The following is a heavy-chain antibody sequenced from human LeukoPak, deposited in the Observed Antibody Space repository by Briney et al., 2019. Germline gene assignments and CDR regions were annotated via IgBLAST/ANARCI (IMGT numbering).Heavy chain of an antibody. CDR1: GGSFSGYY. CDR3: ARDSSQPFDY. D-gene: IGHD2-2*01. V-gene: IGHV4-4*07. J-gene: IGHJ4*02. Sequence: PSETLSLTCAVYGGSFSGYYWSWIRQPAGKGLEWIGRIYTSGSTNYNPSLKSRVTMSVDTSKNQFSLKLSSVTAADTAVYYCARDSSQPFDYWGQGTLVTVSS. CDR2: IYTSGST.